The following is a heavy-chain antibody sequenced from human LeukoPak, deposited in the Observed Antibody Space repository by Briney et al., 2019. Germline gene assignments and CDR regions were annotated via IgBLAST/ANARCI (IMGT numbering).Heavy chain of an antibody. CDR2: IYYSGST. CDR1: GGSTSNSSYF. Sequence: SETLSLTCTVSGGSTSNSSYFWGWIRQPPGKGLEWIGSIYYSGSTYYSPSLKSRVTISVDTSKNQFSLKLNSVTAADTAVYFCARLYFVRWFDPWGQGILVTVSS. J-gene: IGHJ5*02. V-gene: IGHV4-39*01. D-gene: IGHD3-10*01. CDR3: ARLYFVRWFDP.